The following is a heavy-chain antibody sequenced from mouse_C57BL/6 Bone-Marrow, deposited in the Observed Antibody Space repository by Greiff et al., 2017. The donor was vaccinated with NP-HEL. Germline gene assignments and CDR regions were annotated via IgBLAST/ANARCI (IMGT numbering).Heavy chain of an antibody. J-gene: IGHJ1*03. CDR2: ISSGSSTI. D-gene: IGHD2-4*01. V-gene: IGHV5-17*01. CDR3: ARFYYDYDYFYWYFEV. Sequence: EVQGVESGGGLVKPGGSLKLSCAASGFTFSDYGMHWVRQAPEKGLEWVAYISSGSSTIYYADTVKGRFTISRDNAKNTLFLQMTSLRSEDTAMYYCARFYYDYDYFYWYFEVWGTGTTVTVSS. CDR1: GFTFSDYG.